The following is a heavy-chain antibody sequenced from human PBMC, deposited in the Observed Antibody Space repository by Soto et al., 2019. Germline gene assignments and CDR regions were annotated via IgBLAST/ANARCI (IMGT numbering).Heavy chain of an antibody. V-gene: IGHV3-23*01. CDR3: AKAVNGRGYCSSTSCSDY. J-gene: IGHJ4*02. D-gene: IGHD2-2*03. Sequence: EVQLLESGGGLGQPGGSLRLSCAVSGFTFSSYAMSWVRQAPGKGLEWVSAISGSGGSTYYADSVKGRFTISRDNSKNTLYLQMNSLRAEDTAVYYCAKAVNGRGYCSSTSCSDYWGQGTLVTVSS. CDR2: ISGSGGST. CDR1: GFTFSSYA.